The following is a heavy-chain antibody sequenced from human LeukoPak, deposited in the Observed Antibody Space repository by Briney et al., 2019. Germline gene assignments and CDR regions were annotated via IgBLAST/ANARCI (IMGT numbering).Heavy chain of an antibody. CDR2: MNPNSGNT. Sequence: ASVKVSCKASGYTFTSYDINWVLQATGQGLEWMGWMNPNSGNTGYAQKFQGRVTMTRNTSISTAYMELSSLRSEDTAVYYCARGRYGSSTSCYNYWGQGTLVTVSS. D-gene: IGHD2-2*02. CDR3: ARGRYGSSTSCYNY. V-gene: IGHV1-8*01. J-gene: IGHJ4*02. CDR1: GYTFTSYD.